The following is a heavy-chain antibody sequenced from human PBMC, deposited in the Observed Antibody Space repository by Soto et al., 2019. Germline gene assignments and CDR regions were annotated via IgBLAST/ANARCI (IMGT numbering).Heavy chain of an antibody. CDR2: MNPNSGNT. D-gene: IGHD1-1*01. V-gene: IGHV1-8*01. Sequence: QVQLVQAGAEVKKPGASVKVSCKASGYTFSNYDINWVRQATGQGLEWMGWMNPNSGNTGYAQKFQGRVSMTRNNSISTAYMELSSLSSDDPAVYYCGRGRMEDYWGQGTLVTVSS. J-gene: IGHJ4*02. CDR3: GRGRMEDY. CDR1: GYTFSNYD.